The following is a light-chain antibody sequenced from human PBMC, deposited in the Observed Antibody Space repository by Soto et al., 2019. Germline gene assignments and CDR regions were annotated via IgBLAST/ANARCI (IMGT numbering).Light chain of an antibody. CDR3: QQYGGSPS. Sequence: EIVLTQSPGTLTLSPGERATLSCRASQSVRSNYLAWYQHRPGQAPRLLIYAVSSRATGIPDRFSGSGSATDFPLTISRLEPEDFAVYYCQQYGGSPSFGQGTRLEI. V-gene: IGKV3-20*01. CDR2: AVS. J-gene: IGKJ5*01. CDR1: QSVRSNY.